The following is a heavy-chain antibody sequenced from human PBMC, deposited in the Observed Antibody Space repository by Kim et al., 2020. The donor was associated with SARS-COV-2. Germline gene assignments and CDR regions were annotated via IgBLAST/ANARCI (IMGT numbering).Heavy chain of an antibody. D-gene: IGHD4-17*01. J-gene: IGHJ4*02. V-gene: IGHV4-39*01. Sequence: YNPSLKSRVTISVDTSKNQFSLKLSSVTAADTAVYYCARPRGGTVTPFDYWGQGTLVTVSS. CDR3: ARPRGGTVTPFDY.